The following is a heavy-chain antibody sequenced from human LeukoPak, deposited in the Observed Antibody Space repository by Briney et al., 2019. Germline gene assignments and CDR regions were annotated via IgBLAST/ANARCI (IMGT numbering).Heavy chain of an antibody. J-gene: IGHJ5*02. CDR3: ARESTLENWFDP. Sequence: SETLSLTCAVYGGSFSGYYWSWIRQPPGKGLEWIGEINHSGSTNYNPSLKSRVTISVDTSKNQFSLKLSSVTAADTAVYYCARESTLENWFDPWGQGTLVTVSS. V-gene: IGHV4-34*01. CDR1: GGSFSGYY. CDR2: INHSGST.